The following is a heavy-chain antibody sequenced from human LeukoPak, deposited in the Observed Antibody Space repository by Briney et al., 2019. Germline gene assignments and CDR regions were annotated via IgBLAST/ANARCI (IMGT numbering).Heavy chain of an antibody. CDR2: ISGSGGST. CDR3: AKAQLQFWSGYYNFDY. J-gene: IGHJ4*02. CDR1: GFTFSSYA. D-gene: IGHD3-3*01. V-gene: IGHV3-23*01. Sequence: PGGSLRLSCAASGFTFSSYAMSWVRQAPGKGLEWVSAISGSGGSTYYADSVKGRFTISRDNSKNTLYLQMNSLRAEDTAVYYCAKAQLQFWSGYYNFDYWGQGTLVTVSS.